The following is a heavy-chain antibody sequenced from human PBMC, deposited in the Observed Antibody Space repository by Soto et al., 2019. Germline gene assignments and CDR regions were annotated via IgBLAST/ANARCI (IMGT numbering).Heavy chain of an antibody. Sequence: TLSLTCAVSGGSISSGGFSWSWIRQPPGKGLEWIGYIFQSGSPSYNPSLKSRVTISVERSKNQLFLKLSSVTAADTAVYYCARDRNGLGGIDYWGQGTLVTVSA. CDR3: ARDRNGLGGIDY. CDR1: GGSISSGGFS. D-gene: IGHD1-1*01. J-gene: IGHJ4*02. CDR2: IFQSGSP. V-gene: IGHV4-30-2*01.